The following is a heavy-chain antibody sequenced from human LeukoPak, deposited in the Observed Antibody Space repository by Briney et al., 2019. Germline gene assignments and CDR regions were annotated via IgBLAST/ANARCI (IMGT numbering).Heavy chain of an antibody. D-gene: IGHD2-21*02. V-gene: IGHV4-31*03. CDR2: IYYSGST. J-gene: IGHJ4*02. CDR1: GGSISSGGYY. CDR3: ARVPTALHFDY. Sequence: SETLSLTCTVSGGSISSGGYYWSWIRQHPGKGLEWIGYIYYSGSTYYNPSLKSRVTISVDTSKSQCALKLSSVTAADTAVYYCARVPTALHFDYWGQGTLVTVSS.